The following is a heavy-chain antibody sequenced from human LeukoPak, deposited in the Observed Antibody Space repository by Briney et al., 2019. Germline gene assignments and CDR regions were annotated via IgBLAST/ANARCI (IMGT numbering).Heavy chain of an antibody. CDR1: GGSISSYY. Sequence: PSETLSLTCTVSGGSISSYYWSWIRQPPGKGLEWIGYIYYSGSTNYNPSLKSRVTISVDTSKNQFSLKLSSVTAADTAVYYCARGLYSNYYYHYYYYMDVWGKGTTVTVSS. V-gene: IGHV4-59*01. CDR3: ARGLYSNYYYHYYYYMDV. J-gene: IGHJ6*03. D-gene: IGHD4-11*01. CDR2: IYYSGST.